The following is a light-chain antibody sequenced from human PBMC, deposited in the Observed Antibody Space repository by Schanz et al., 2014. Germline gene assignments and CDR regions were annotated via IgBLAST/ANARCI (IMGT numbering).Light chain of an antibody. CDR1: SSNIGAGYD. J-gene: IGLJ3*02. Sequence: QSVLTQPPSASGTPGQRVTISCSGSSSNIGAGYDVHWYQQLPGTAPKLLIYGNSNRPSGVPDRFSGSKSGTSASLAISGLQSEDEADYYCAAWDNSLNGPVFGGGTKLTVL. CDR3: AAWDNSLNGPV. CDR2: GNS. V-gene: IGLV1-44*01.